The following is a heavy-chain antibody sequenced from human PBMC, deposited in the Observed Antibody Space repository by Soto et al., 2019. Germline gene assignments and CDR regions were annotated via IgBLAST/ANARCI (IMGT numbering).Heavy chain of an antibody. J-gene: IGHJ6*03. Sequence: SETLSLTCAVSSGSISSSNWWSWVRQPPGKGLEWIGEIYHSGSTNYNPSLKSRVTISVDKSKNQFSLKLSSVTAADTAVYYCARGKRDPDYYYYYYMDVWGKGTTVTVSS. CDR1: SGSISSSNW. CDR3: ARGKRDPDYYYYYYMDV. CDR2: IYHSGST. V-gene: IGHV4-4*02.